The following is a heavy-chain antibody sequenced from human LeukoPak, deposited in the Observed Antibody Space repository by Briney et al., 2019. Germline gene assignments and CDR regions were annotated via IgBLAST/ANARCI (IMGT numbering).Heavy chain of an antibody. CDR2: TYPGDSDT. J-gene: IGHJ5*02. Sequence: GESLKISCKGSGYRFTSYWIGWVRQMPGKGLEWMGITYPGDSDTRYSPSFQGQVTISADESISTAYLQWSSLKASDTAMYYCARTAIGIPNWFDPWGQGTQVTVSS. D-gene: IGHD2-2*02. CDR1: GYRFTSYW. CDR3: ARTAIGIPNWFDP. V-gene: IGHV5-51*01.